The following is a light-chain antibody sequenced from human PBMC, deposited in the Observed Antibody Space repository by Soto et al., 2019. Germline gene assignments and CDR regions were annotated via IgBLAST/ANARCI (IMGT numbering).Light chain of an antibody. CDR1: SSDVGSYNF. V-gene: IGLV2-23*02. CDR3: CSYARSSTYV. Sequence: QSALTQPASVSGSPGQSITISCTGTSSDVGSYNFVSWYQQYPGKAPKLLIYEVNKRPSGVSDRFSGSKSGNTASLTISGLQAEDETDYYCCSYARSSTYVFGAGTKLTVL. CDR2: EVN. J-gene: IGLJ1*01.